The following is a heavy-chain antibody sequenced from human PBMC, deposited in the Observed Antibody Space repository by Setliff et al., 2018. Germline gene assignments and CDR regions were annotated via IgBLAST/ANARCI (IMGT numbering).Heavy chain of an antibody. J-gene: IGHJ4*02. Sequence: GSLRLSCAASGFTFSNYAMTWVRQAPGKGLEWVSAITVSGNTHYADSVKGRFTISRDNSKNTLSLQMDNLRAEDTATYYCAKCGRFAPSGWFQYVDSWAQGTLVTVSS. CDR1: GFTFSNYA. CDR2: ITVSGNT. CDR3: AKCGRFAPSGWFQYVDS. D-gene: IGHD6-19*01. V-gene: IGHV3-23*01.